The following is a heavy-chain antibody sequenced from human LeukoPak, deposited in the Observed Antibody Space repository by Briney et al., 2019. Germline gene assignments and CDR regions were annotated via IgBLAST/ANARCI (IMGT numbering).Heavy chain of an antibody. Sequence: SETLSLTCTVSGGSMISYYWTWIRQAPGKGLEWIGYIYYNGDTNYNPSLKSRVTMSIDTSKTHFSLNLRSGTAADTAVYYCTRGTTVISLDYWGQGILVTVSS. V-gene: IGHV4-59*01. CDR2: IYYNGDT. J-gene: IGHJ4*02. CDR3: TRGTTVISLDY. CDR1: GGSMISYY. D-gene: IGHD4-23*01.